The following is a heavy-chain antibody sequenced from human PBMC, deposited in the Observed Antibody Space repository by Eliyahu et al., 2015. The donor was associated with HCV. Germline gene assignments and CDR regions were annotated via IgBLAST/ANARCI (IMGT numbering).Heavy chain of an antibody. V-gene: IGHV4-59*01. CDR1: GGSISGSF. CDR3: ARGGYSKVDAFDI. D-gene: IGHD4-11*01. CDR2: IYSRGST. Sequence: QVQLQESGPGLVKPSEILSLTCAVSGGSISGSFWSWIRQPPGKGLEWIGYIYSRGSTTYNPPLESRLTISVDTSKNHLFLKLRSVTAADTAVYFCARGGYSKVDAFDIWGQGTMVTVSS. J-gene: IGHJ3*02.